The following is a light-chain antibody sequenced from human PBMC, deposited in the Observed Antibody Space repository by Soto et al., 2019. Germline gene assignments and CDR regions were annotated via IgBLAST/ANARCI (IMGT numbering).Light chain of an antibody. Sequence: DIQMTQSPSSVSASVGDRVTSTCRASPDINSWLAWYQQKQGKAPKVLIYIASRLQPGVPSRFSGRGSGTDFGLTISSLQPEAFATYFCQHSRSFPLTFGGGTKVEIK. J-gene: IGKJ4*01. CDR1: PDINSW. CDR2: IAS. CDR3: QHSRSFPLT. V-gene: IGKV1-12*01.